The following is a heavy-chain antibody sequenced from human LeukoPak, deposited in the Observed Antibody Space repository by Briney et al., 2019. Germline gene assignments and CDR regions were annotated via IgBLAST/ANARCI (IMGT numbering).Heavy chain of an antibody. Sequence: SETLSLTCTVSGGSISSSSYYWGWIRQPPGKGLEWIGSIYYSGSTYYNPSLKSRVTISVDTSKNQFSLKLSSVTAADTAVYYCAGLTYYYDSSGYHLDYWGQGILVTVSS. D-gene: IGHD3-22*01. V-gene: IGHV4-39*01. CDR2: IYYSGST. CDR1: GGSISSSSYY. J-gene: IGHJ4*02. CDR3: AGLTYYYDSSGYHLDY.